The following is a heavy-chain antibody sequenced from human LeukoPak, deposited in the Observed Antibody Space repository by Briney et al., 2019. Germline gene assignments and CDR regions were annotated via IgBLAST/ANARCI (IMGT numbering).Heavy chain of an antibody. CDR2: INHSGST. V-gene: IGHV4-34*01. Sequence: PSETLSLTCAVYGGSFSGYYWSWIRQPPGKGLEWIGEINHSGSTNYNPSLKSRVTISVDTSKNQFSLKLSSVTAADTAVYYCAGLTGTMSDWGQGTLVTVSS. CDR1: GGSFSGYY. D-gene: IGHD1-7*01. J-gene: IGHJ4*02. CDR3: AGLTGTMSD.